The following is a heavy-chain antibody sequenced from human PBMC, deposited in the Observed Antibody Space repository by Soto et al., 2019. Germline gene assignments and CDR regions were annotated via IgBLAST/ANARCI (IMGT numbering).Heavy chain of an antibody. J-gene: IGHJ6*02. V-gene: IGHV3-33*01. CDR3: ARDQYYDFWSGYSQSGMDV. CDR1: GFTFSSYG. D-gene: IGHD3-3*01. CDR2: IWYDGSNK. Sequence: GSLRLSCAASGFTFSSYGMHWVRQAPGKGLEWVAVIWYDGSNKYYADSVKGRFTISRDNSKNTLYLQMNSLRAEDTAVYYCARDQYYDFWSGYSQSGMDVWGQVPKVTFSS.